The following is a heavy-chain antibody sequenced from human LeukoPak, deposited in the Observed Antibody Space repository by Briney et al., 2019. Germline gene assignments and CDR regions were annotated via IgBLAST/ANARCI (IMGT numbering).Heavy chain of an antibody. D-gene: IGHD1/OR15-1a*01. CDR2: IYTSGST. J-gene: IGHJ3*02. CDR1: GGSISSYY. V-gene: IGHV4-4*07. CDR3: ARDPVVFGNNDAFDI. Sequence: PSETLSLTCTVSGGSISSYYWSWIRQRAGKGLEWIGRIYTSGSTNYNPSLKSRVTMSVDTSKNQFSLKLSSVTAADTAVYYCARDPVVFGNNDAFDIWGQGTMVTVSS.